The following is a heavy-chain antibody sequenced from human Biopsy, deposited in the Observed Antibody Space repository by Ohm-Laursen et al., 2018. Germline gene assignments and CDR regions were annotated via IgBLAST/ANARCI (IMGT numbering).Heavy chain of an antibody. CDR2: IYYTGST. Sequence: SETLSLTWTVSRDFISNYYWTWTRQSPGKGLEWIGYIYYTGSTNYNPSVKSRVTISVDTSKNQFSLKLNSVTAADTAVYFCARDSRGGHLNTTLITGKNLDSWGQGILVTVSS. D-gene: IGHD3-16*01. CDR1: RDFISNYY. J-gene: IGHJ4*02. CDR3: ARDSRGGHLNTTLITGKNLDS. V-gene: IGHV4-59*01.